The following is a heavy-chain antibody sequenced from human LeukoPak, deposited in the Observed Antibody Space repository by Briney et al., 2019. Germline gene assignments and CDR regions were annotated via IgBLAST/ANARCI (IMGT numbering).Heavy chain of an antibody. D-gene: IGHD6-19*01. CDR1: GGSLSSSSYY. J-gene: IGHJ5*02. V-gene: IGHV4-39*07. CDR2: IYHSGST. Sequence: SETLSLTCTVSGGSLSSSSYYWGWIRQPPGKGLEWIGEIYHSGSTNYNPSLKSRVTISVDKSKNQFSLKLSSVTAADTAVYYCASARRGWKSRGFDPWGQGTLVTVSS. CDR3: ASARRGWKSRGFDP.